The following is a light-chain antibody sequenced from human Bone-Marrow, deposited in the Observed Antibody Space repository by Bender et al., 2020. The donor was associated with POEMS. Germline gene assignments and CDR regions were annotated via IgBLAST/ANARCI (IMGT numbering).Light chain of an antibody. J-gene: IGLJ3*02. V-gene: IGLV4-69*01. CDR3: QTWGAGFRV. Sequence: QLMVTQSPSASASLGASVKLTCTLSSGHGGYAIAWHQQQAGKGPRFLMKVNGDGSHTKGDEIPDRFSGSSSGAERYLSISSLQSEDEADYYCQTWGAGFRVFGGGTKLTVL. CDR2: VNGDGSH. CDR1: SGHGGYA.